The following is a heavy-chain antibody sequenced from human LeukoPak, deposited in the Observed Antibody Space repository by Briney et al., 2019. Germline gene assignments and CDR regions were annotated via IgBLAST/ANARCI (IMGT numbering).Heavy chain of an antibody. D-gene: IGHD3-22*01. Sequence: PGGSLRLSCVASGFTFSHYSMNWVRQAPGKGLEWVGRIRSNSDGGTIDYAAPVKGRFTLSRDDSKTTLYLQMNSLQTEDTAVYYCATDFYDSTWGQGTLVTVSS. J-gene: IGHJ5*02. V-gene: IGHV3-15*07. CDR2: IRSNSDGGTI. CDR3: ATDFYDST. CDR1: GFTFSHYS.